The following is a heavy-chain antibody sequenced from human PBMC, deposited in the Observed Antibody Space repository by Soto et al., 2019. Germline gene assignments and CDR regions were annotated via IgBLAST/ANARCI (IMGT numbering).Heavy chain of an antibody. CDR1: GFTFNYYW. D-gene: IGHD2-21*02. J-gene: IGHJ3*01. CDR3: ARGDKGGFDL. CDR2: IHSDGSST. V-gene: IGHV3-74*01. Sequence: EVQPVESEGGLVQRGGSLRLSCAASGFTFNYYWMHWVRQAPGQGLVWVSHIHSDGSSTTYADSVKGRFTISRDNAKNTLYLQMNSLRAEDTAVYYCARGDKGGFDLWGQGTTVTVSS.